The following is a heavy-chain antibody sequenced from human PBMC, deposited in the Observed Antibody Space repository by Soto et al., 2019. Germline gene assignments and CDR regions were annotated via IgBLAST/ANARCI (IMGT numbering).Heavy chain of an antibody. V-gene: IGHV1-69*12. CDR2: IIPIFGTA. Sequence: QVQLVQSGAEVKKPGSSVKVSCKASGGTFSSYAISWVRQAPGQGLEWMGGIIPIFGTANYAQKFLGRVTIIADESTSTAYMELSSLRSEATAVYYCARDGYYYDSSGYYYYFDYWGQGTLVNVSS. D-gene: IGHD3-22*01. CDR1: GGTFSSYA. J-gene: IGHJ4*02. CDR3: ARDGYYYDSSGYYYYFDY.